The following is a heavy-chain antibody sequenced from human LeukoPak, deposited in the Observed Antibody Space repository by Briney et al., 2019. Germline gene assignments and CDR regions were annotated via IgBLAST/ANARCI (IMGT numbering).Heavy chain of an antibody. J-gene: IGHJ4*02. D-gene: IGHD6-6*01. CDR3: ARIDSSSWYYFDY. CDR1: GYSFTNYW. Sequence: GESLEISCKGSGYSFTNYWIGWVRQMPGKGLEWMGIIYPGDSDTRYSPSFQGQVTISADKSISTAYLQWSSLKASDTAMYYCARIDSSSWYYFDYWGQGTLVTVSS. CDR2: IYPGDSDT. V-gene: IGHV5-51*01.